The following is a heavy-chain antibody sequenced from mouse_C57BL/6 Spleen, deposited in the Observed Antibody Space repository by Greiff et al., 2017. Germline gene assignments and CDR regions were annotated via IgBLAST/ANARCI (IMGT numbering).Heavy chain of an antibody. CDR1: GYTFTDYE. V-gene: IGHV1-15*01. CDR2: IDPETGGT. D-gene: IGHD3-1*01. Sequence: QVQLQQSGAELVRPGASVTLSCKASGYTFTDYEMHWVKQTPVHGLEWIGSIDPETGGTAYNQKFKGKAIMTAYKSSSTAYMELRSLTAEDAAVYYGTREDPSFAMDYWGQGTSVTVSS. CDR3: TREDPSFAMDY. J-gene: IGHJ4*01.